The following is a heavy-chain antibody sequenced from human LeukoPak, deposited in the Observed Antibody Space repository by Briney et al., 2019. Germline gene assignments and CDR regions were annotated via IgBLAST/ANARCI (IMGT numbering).Heavy chain of an antibody. D-gene: IGHD3-10*01. CDR2: ISGSGGST. CDR3: AKGGTLLWFGELIGAFDI. J-gene: IGHJ3*02. Sequence: QAGGSLRLSCAASGFTFSSYAMSWVRQAPGKGLEWVSAISGSGGSTYYADSVKGRFTISRDNSKNTLYLQMNSLRAEDTAVYYCAKGGTLLWFGELIGAFDIWGQGTMVTVSS. CDR1: GFTFSSYA. V-gene: IGHV3-23*01.